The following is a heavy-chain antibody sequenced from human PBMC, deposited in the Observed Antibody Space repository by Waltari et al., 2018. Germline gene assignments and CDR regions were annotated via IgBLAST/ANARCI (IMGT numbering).Heavy chain of an antibody. J-gene: IGHJ4*02. CDR1: GYTFTSPS. CDR3: ARDYCSGSACSLDF. V-gene: IGHV1-18*04. CDR2: VRRFNGET. D-gene: IGHD2-15*01. Sequence: QVQLVQSETEVMKPGASVKVSCKASGYTFTSPSITWGRQAPGQGPEWMGWVRRFNGETTYAQKIQGGVTMTTDASTDTAYMELRNLRTDDTAVYYCARDYCSGSACSLDFWGQGTLVTVSS.